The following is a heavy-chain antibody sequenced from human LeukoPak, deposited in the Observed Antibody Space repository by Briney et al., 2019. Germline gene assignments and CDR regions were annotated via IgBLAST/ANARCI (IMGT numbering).Heavy chain of an antibody. CDR2: ITGSGGET. V-gene: IGHV3-23*01. CDR1: GFTFRTYA. J-gene: IGHJ3*01. CDR3: ARDRQFPDDVLDV. D-gene: IGHD2-21*01. Sequence: GGSLRLSCVASGFTFRTYAMSWVRQAPGKGLEWVSAITGSGGETWNADSVRGRFTISRDNSRHTVYLQMNNLRPEDTALYYCARDRQFPDDVLDVWGQGTMVTVSS.